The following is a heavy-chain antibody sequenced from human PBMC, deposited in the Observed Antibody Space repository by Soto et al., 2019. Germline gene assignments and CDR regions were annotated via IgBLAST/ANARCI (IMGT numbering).Heavy chain of an antibody. CDR1: GVSTRSSSYY. J-gene: IGHJ4*02. Sequence: SETLSLTCTVSGVSTRSSSYYWGWFRQPPGKGLEWIGSMSYTTTSYYAPSLRSRAVISVDTAKNQFSLRLSSVTAADTAVYYCTRHGRPDITIFRVDEYNFVTWGQGTLVIVSS. D-gene: IGHD3-3*01. V-gene: IGHV4-39*01. CDR2: MSYTTTS. CDR3: TRHGRPDITIFRVDEYNFVT.